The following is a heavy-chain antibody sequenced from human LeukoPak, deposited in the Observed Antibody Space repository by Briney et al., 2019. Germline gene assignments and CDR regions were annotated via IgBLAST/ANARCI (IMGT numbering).Heavy chain of an antibody. J-gene: IGHJ4*02. D-gene: IGHD1-1*01. CDR2: ISSSSSYI. CDR1: GFTFSSYS. V-gene: IGHV3-21*01. CDR3: ARARDNWNDLGY. Sequence: TGGSLRLSCAASGFTFSSYSMNWVRQAPGKGLEWVSSISSSSSYIYYADSVKGRFTISRDNAKNSLYLQMNSLRAEDTAVYYCARARDNWNDLGYWGQGTLVTVSS.